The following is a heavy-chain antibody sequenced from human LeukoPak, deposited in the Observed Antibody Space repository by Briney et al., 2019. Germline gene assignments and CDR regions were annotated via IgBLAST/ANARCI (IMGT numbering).Heavy chain of an antibody. CDR3: ARGGGYASPIGY. CDR2: IYHSGST. V-gene: IGHV4-59*01. CDR1: GGSISTYY. D-gene: IGHD5-12*01. J-gene: IGHJ4*02. Sequence: PSETLSLTCTLSGGSISTYYWSGIRQPPGKGLEWIGYIYHSGSTNYNPSLKSRVTISVDTSKKQFSLKLSSVTAADTAVYYCARGGGYASPIGYWGQGALVTVSS.